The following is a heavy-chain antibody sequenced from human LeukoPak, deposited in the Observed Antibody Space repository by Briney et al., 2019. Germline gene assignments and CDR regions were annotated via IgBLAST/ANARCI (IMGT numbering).Heavy chain of an antibody. CDR2: ISSRRRS. CDR3: ARHRESYYESSHMGFDP. V-gene: IGHV4-59*08. Sequence: PSETLSLTCTVSGDSISRSYWSWIRQPPGKGLEWIGYISSRRRSTYTPALKSRVTISADTSNNQFSLSLTSPTAADTAVYYCARHRESYYESSHMGFDPWGQGTLVIVSS. D-gene: IGHD3-22*01. J-gene: IGHJ5*02. CDR1: GDSISRSY.